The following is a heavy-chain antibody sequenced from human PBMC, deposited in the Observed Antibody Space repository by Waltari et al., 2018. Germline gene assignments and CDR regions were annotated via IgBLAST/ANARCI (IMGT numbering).Heavy chain of an antibody. CDR3: ALLWSPLYYYYYYYVDV. Sequence: QLQLQESVPGLMKPSETLSLTCTVSVCSISSSSYYWGSIRQPPGKGLEWIGSIYYSGRTCYKQSPKRRVTTSVEPSKNQLSLKLGSVAAADTAVYYCALLWSPLYYYYYYYVDVWGEGTRVTVSS. CDR2: IYYSGRT. J-gene: IGHJ6*03. V-gene: IGHV4-39*01. CDR1: VCSISSSSYY. D-gene: IGHD3-10*01.